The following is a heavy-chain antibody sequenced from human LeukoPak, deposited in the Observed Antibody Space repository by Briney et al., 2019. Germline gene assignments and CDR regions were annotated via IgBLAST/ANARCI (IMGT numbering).Heavy chain of an antibody. CDR3: ARGEYDLLGDY. J-gene: IGHJ4*02. D-gene: IGHD3-10*01. CDR1: GYTFTSYY. V-gene: IGHV1-18*04. CDR2: ISPYNGNT. Sequence: ASVKVSCKASGYTFTSYYMHWVRQAPGQGLEWMGWISPYNGNTKYAQTLQGRATMTTDTSTSTAYMELRSLRSDDTAVYYCARGEYDLLGDYWGQGTLVTVSS.